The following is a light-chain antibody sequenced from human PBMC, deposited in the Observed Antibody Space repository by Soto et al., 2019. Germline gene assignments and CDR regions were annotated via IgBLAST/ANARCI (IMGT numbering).Light chain of an antibody. V-gene: IGKV3-20*01. J-gene: IGKJ1*01. Sequence: IVLTQSPATLSLSPGERATLSCRASQDVGRYLAWYQHNPGQAPRLLIYDASNRATGIPDRFSGSGSGTDFTLTISRLEPEDFAVYYCQQYGSSGTFGQGTKVDIK. CDR3: QQYGSSGT. CDR1: QDVGRY. CDR2: DAS.